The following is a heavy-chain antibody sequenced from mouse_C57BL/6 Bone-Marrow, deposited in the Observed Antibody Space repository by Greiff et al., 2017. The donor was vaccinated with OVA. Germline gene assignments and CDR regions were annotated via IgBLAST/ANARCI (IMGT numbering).Heavy chain of an antibody. J-gene: IGHJ2*01. CDR1: GYTFTSYG. Sequence: QVHVKQSGAELARPGASVKLSCKASGYTFTSYGISWVKQRTGQGLEWIGEIYPRSGNTYYNEKFKGKATLTADKSSSTAYMELRSLTSEDSAVYSCARWDGYDGGGFDYWGQGTTLTVSS. V-gene: IGHV1-81*01. CDR2: IYPRSGNT. D-gene: IGHD2-2*01. CDR3: ARWDGYDGGGFDY.